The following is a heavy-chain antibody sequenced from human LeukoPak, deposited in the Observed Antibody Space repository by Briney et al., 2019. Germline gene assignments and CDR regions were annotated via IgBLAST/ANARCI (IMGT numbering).Heavy chain of an antibody. CDR2: IHYTGDT. CDR3: ARQDIREVVYDI. Sequence: SETLSLTCSVSGDSISRYYWSWIRQPPGRGLEYIGYIHYTGDTNYNPSLKSRVTISVDTSKKQFSLKLSSVTAADTAVHYCARQDIREVVYDIWGQGTMVTVS. CDR1: GDSISRYY. J-gene: IGHJ3*02. D-gene: IGHD5-12*01. V-gene: IGHV4-59*08.